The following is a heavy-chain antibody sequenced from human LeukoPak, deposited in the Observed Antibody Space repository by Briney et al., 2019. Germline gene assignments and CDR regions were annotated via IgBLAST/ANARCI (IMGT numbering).Heavy chain of an antibody. J-gene: IGHJ3*02. CDR2: ISTDASST. CDR3: ASQNDAFDI. CDR1: GFTFSSYW. V-gene: IGHV3-74*01. Sequence: GGSLRLSCAGSGFTFSSYWMHWVRQAPGKGLVWVSRISTDASSTTYADSVKGRFTISRDNSKNTLYLQMNSLRAEDTAVYYCASQNDAFDIWGQGTMVTVSS.